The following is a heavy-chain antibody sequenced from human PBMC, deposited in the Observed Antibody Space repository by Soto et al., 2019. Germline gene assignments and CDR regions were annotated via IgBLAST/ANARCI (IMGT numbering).Heavy chain of an antibody. CDR2: INPSGGST. J-gene: IGHJ4*02. Sequence: ASVNVSWKSSGYTFTSCHIHRGREATGQGLEWMGIINPSGGSTSYAQKFQGRVTMTRDTSTSTVYMELSSLRSEDTAVYYCARQRELQLPNYFDYWGQGTLVTVSS. V-gene: IGHV1-46*01. CDR3: ARQRELQLPNYFDY. D-gene: IGHD1-26*01. CDR1: GYTFTSCH.